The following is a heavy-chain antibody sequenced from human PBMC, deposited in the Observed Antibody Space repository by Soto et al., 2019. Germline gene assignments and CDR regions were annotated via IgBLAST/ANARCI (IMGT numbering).Heavy chain of an antibody. CDR2: INGGNGDT. Sequence: QIQLVQSGAEVKKPGASVKVSCKASGYTFTSNLIHWVRKAPGQRLEWMGWINGGNGDTKYSQEFQGRVTITRDTSVITADRELSSRTPEDTSLYYGASEGGSSTSCYGVGCRGGGYYMDVWGKWTTVTVSS. V-gene: IGHV1-3*01. D-gene: IGHD2-2*01. CDR1: GYTFTSNL. J-gene: IGHJ6*03. CDR3: ASEGGSSTSCYGVGCRGGGYYMDV.